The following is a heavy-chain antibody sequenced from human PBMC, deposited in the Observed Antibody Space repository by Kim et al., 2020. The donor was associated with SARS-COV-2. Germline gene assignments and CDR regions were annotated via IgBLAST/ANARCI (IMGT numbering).Heavy chain of an antibody. J-gene: IGHJ5*02. D-gene: IGHD3-10*01. V-gene: IGHV2-5*01. Sequence: YSPSLTSKLTITKDTSKNQVVLTMTNMDPVDTATYYCAHRVPFLKGEFDPWGQGTLVTVSS. CDR3: AHRVPFLKGEFDP.